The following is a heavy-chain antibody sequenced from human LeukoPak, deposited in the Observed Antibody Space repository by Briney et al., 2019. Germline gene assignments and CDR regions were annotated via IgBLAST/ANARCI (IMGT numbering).Heavy chain of an antibody. Sequence: SETLSLTCTVSGDSFSSVTDYWAWIRQPPGKGLEWIATGDYSGGTYYNPSLESRVPISADMSKNQFSLKLTSVTGADTAVYYCAGERGEEYSSGWYKRNYFDNWGQGIRVTVSS. D-gene: IGHD6-19*01. V-gene: IGHV4-39*07. CDR3: AGERGEEYSSGWYKRNYFDN. CDR2: GDYSGGT. J-gene: IGHJ4*02. CDR1: GDSFSSVTDY.